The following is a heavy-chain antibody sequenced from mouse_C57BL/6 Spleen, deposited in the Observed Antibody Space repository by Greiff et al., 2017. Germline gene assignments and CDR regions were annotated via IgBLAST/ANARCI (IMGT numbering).Heavy chain of an antibody. J-gene: IGHJ2*01. V-gene: IGHV1-82*01. Sequence: QVQLQQSGPELVKPGASVKISCKASGYAFSSSWMNWVKQRPGKGLEWIGRIYPGDGDTNYNGKFKGKAKLTADKSSSTAYLQLSSLTSEDSAVYFCARMFDGYSYYFDYWGQGTTLTVSS. CDR2: IYPGDGDT. CDR1: GYAFSSSW. CDR3: ARMFDGYSYYFDY. D-gene: IGHD2-3*01.